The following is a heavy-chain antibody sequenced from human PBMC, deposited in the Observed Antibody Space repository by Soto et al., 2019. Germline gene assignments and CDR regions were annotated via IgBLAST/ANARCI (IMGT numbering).Heavy chain of an antibody. CDR3: ARDNYDSSGWGFDP. D-gene: IGHD3-22*01. Sequence: SETLSLTCTVSGGSISSYYWSWIRQPPGKGLEWIRYIYYSGSTNYNPSLKSRVTISVDTSKNQFSLKLSSVTAADTAVYYCARDNYDSSGWGFDPWGQGTLVTVSS. J-gene: IGHJ5*02. V-gene: IGHV4-59*01. CDR2: IYYSGST. CDR1: GGSISSYY.